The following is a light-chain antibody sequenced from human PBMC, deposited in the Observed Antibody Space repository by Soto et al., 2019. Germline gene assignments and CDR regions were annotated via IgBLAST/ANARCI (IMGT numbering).Light chain of an antibody. CDR2: KGT. V-gene: IGLV2-23*01. Sequence: QSVLAQPASVSGSPGQSITISCTGTSSDVGAYNSVSWYQQHPHKAPQVIIYKGTQRPSGVSNRFSGSTSGNAASLTISGLQAADEADYFCKSYAGSNTYVFGSGTKVTVL. CDR1: SSDVGAYNS. CDR3: KSYAGSNTYV. J-gene: IGLJ1*01.